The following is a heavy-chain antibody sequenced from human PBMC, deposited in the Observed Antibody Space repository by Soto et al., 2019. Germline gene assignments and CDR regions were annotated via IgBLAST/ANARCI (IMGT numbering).Heavy chain of an antibody. Sequence: RESPRLSCAASEFTFSSYNMNWVRQAPGKGLEWVSYISSSSSTIYYADSVKGRFTISRDNAKNSLYLQMNSLRAEDTAVYYCARVMKYYYDSSGYFVYWGQGPLVTVSS. D-gene: IGHD3-22*01. CDR1: EFTFSSYN. CDR2: ISSSSSTI. J-gene: IGHJ4*02. V-gene: IGHV3-48*01. CDR3: ARVMKYYYDSSGYFVY.